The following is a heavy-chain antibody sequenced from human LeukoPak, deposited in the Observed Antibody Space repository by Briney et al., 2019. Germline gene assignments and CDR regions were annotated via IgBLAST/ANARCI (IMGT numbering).Heavy chain of an antibody. CDR3: ARIYGAAAWGLGAFDI. CDR1: GFTLSSYW. J-gene: IGHJ3*02. V-gene: IGHV3-7*04. D-gene: IGHD6-13*01. Sequence: PGGSLRLSCAASGFTLSSYWMSWVRQAPGKGLEWVANIKQDGSEKYYVDSVKGRFTISRDNAKNSLYVQMNSLRAEDTAVYYCARIYGAAAWGLGAFDIWGQGTMVTVSS. CDR2: IKQDGSEK.